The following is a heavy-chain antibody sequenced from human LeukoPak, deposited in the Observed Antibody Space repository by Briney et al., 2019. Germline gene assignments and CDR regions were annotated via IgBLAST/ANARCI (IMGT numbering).Heavy chain of an antibody. D-gene: IGHD6-19*01. CDR1: GFTFSSYW. CDR2: LYSGGDT. J-gene: IGHJ4*02. Sequence: PGGSLRLSCAASGFTFSSYWVSWVRQTPGKGLQWVSVLYSGGDTYYADAVKGRFTISRDNLKNRLHLQMNSLRVEDTAVYYCARVRPAQQWLGTFDYWGQGTLVTVSS. V-gene: IGHV3-53*01. CDR3: ARVRPAQQWLGTFDY.